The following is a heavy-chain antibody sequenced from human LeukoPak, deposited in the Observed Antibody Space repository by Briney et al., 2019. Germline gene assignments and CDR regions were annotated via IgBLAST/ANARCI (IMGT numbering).Heavy chain of an antibody. V-gene: IGHV3-48*01. J-gene: IGHJ3*01. Sequence: GGSLRLSCAASGFTFSDYSMNWVRQARGKGLELSSYISGGGSSIYYADSVKGRFTISRDNAGTALYVQMNVLRADGVALYYCARELSRRNQLLSGAFAFWRHGTMVTVSS. CDR1: GFTFSDYS. CDR3: ARELSRRNQLLSGAFAF. CDR2: ISGGGSSI. D-gene: IGHD2-2*01.